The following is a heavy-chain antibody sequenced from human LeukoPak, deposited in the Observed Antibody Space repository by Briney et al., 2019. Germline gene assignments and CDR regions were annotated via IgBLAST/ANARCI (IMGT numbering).Heavy chain of an antibody. CDR3: ATGWTSGYVWYFDL. CDR2: FDPEDGET. CDR1: GYTLTELS. D-gene: IGHD3-22*01. Sequence: ASVKVSCKVSGYTLTELSMHWVRQAPGKGLECMGGFDPEDGETIYAQKFQGRVTMTEDTSTDTAYMELSSLRSEDTAVYYCATGWTSGYVWYFDLWGRGTLVTVSS. J-gene: IGHJ2*01. V-gene: IGHV1-24*01.